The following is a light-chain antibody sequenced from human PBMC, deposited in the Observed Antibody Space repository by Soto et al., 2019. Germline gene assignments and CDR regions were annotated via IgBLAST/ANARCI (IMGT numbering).Light chain of an antibody. CDR3: QQINSYPLT. CDR2: GAS. CDR1: QGISSF. Sequence: DIQLTQSPSFLSASVGDRVTITCRASQGISSFLAWYQQKPGKAPKVLIYGASTLQSGVPSRFSGSGSGTEFTLTISSLQPEDFATYYCQQINSYPLTFGPGTKVDI. J-gene: IGKJ3*01. V-gene: IGKV1-9*01.